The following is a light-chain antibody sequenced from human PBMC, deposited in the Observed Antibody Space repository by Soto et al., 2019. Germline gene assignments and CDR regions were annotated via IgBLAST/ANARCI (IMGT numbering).Light chain of an antibody. Sequence: DIVMTQSPLSLPVTPGEPASISCRSSQSLLHSNGYNYLDWYLQKPGQSPQLLIYLGSNRASGVPVRFSGSGSGTDCTLKISRGEAEDVGVYYCMQALQTPITFGQGTRLEIK. V-gene: IGKV2-28*01. CDR3: MQALQTPIT. CDR1: QSLLHSNGYNY. CDR2: LGS. J-gene: IGKJ5*01.